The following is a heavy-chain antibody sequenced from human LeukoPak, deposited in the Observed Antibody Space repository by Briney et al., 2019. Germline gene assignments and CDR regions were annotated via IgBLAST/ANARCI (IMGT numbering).Heavy chain of an antibody. J-gene: IGHJ1*01. D-gene: IGHD3-22*01. CDR1: GFTFSDYY. CDR2: ISSSSSYT. CDR3: ASPRSDYYDSSGYDLYSHH. V-gene: IGHV3-11*03. Sequence: PGGSLRLSCAPSGFTFSDYYMSCIRQAPGEGLEWVSYISSSSSYTNYADSVKGRFTISRDNAKNSLYLQMRSLRAEDTAVYYCASPRSDYYDSSGYDLYSHHWRQGSLVTVSS.